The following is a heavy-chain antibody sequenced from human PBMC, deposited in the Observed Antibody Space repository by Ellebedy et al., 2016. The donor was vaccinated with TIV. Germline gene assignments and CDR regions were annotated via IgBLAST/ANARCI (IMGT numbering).Heavy chain of an antibody. CDR3: ARVGKVDTGMVTDY. CDR2: IYYSGNT. D-gene: IGHD5-18*01. V-gene: IGHV4-59*01. CDR1: GGSISTYY. J-gene: IGHJ4*02. Sequence: SETLSLTXTVPGGSISTYYWTWIRQLPGKGLEWIGYIYYSGNTNYNPSLKSRVTISVDTSKNQFSLKLSSVTAADTAVYYCARVGKVDTGMVTDYWGQGTLVTVSS.